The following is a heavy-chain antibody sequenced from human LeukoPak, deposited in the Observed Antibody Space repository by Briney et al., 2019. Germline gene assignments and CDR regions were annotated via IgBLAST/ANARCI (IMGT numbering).Heavy chain of an antibody. CDR3: ARSRRYYDFWSGSPGYMDV. D-gene: IGHD3-3*01. V-gene: IGHV1-69*05. CDR2: IISIFGTA. J-gene: IGHJ6*03. Sequence: GASVKVSCKASGGTFSSYAISWVRQAPGQGLEWMGGIISIFGTANYAQKFQGRVTITTDVSTSTAYMELSSLRSEDTAVYYCARSRRYYDFWSGSPGYMDVWGKGTTVTVSS. CDR1: GGTFSSYA.